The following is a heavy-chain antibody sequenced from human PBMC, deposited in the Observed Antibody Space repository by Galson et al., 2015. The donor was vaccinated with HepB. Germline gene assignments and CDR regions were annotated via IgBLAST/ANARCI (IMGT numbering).Heavy chain of an antibody. CDR2: INAGNGNT. CDR1: GYTFTSYA. J-gene: IGHJ3*02. V-gene: IGHV1-3*01. Sequence: SVKVSCKASGYTFTSYAMHWVRQAPGQRLEWMGWINAGNGNTKYSQKFQGRVTITRDTSASTAYMELSSLRSEDTAVYYCARPLFIEWSWSKGIAAADPNNPPSHDAFDIWGQGTMVTVSS. D-gene: IGHD6-13*01. CDR3: ARPLFIEWSWSKGIAAADPNNPPSHDAFDI.